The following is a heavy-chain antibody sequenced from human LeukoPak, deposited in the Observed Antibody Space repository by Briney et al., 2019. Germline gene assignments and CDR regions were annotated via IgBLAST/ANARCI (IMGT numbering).Heavy chain of an antibody. CDR2: INPNSGGT. J-gene: IGHJ4*02. Sequence: ASVKVSCKASGYTFTGYYMHWVRQAPGQGLEWMGWINPNSGGTNYAQNFQGRVTMTRDTSTSTAYMELSSLRSDDTAVYYCARDLAFSFHSSAFDSWGQGTLVTVSS. V-gene: IGHV1-2*02. CDR3: ARDLAFSFHSSAFDS. CDR1: GYTFTGYY. D-gene: IGHD3-22*01.